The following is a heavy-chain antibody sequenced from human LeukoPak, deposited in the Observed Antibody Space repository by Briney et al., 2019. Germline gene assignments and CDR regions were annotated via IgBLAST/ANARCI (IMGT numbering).Heavy chain of an antibody. J-gene: IGHJ4*02. CDR3: ARGFYDSSLFDY. CDR1: GGSISSYY. D-gene: IGHD3-22*01. Sequence: SETLSLTCTVSGGSISSYYWSWIRQPPGKGLEWIGYIYYSGSTNYNPSLKSRVTISVDTSKNQFSLKLSSVTAADTAAYYCARGFYDSSLFDYWGQGTLVTVSS. CDR2: IYYSGST. V-gene: IGHV4-59*01.